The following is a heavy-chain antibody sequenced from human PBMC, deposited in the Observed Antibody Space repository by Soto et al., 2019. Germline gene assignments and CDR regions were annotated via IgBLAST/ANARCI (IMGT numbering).Heavy chain of an antibody. CDR1: GGTFSSYA. CDR2: IIPIFGIA. CDR3: ARMTAMVTPYFDY. J-gene: IGHJ4*02. V-gene: IGHV1-69*13. Sequence: EASVKVSCKASGGTFSSYAISWVRQAPGQGLEWMGGIIPIFGIANYAQKFQGRVTITADESTSTAYMELSSLRSEDTAVYYCARMTAMVTPYFDYWGQGTLVTVS. D-gene: IGHD5-18*01.